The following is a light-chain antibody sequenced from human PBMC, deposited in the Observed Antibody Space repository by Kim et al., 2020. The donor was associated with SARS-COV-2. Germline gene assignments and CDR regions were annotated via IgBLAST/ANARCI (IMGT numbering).Light chain of an antibody. J-gene: IGKJ1*01. CDR2: GAS. CDR3: QQYGSSSWT. Sequence: EIVLTQSPGTLSLSPGERATLSCRASQSVSSSYLAWYQQKPGQAPRLLIYGASSRATGIPDRFSGSGSGTDFTLTISRLEPVDFAVYYCQQYGSSSWTFGQGTKVDNK. CDR1: QSVSSSY. V-gene: IGKV3-20*01.